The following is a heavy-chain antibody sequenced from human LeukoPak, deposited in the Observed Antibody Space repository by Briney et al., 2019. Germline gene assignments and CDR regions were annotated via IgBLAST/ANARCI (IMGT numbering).Heavy chain of an antibody. CDR3: ARDYYDSSGSLNWFDP. Sequence: SQTLSLTCTVSGGSISSGGYYWSWIRQPPGKGLEWIGSIYYSGSTYYNPSLKSRVTISVDTSKNQFSLKLSSVTAADTAVYYCARDYYDSSGSLNWFDPWGQGTLVTVSS. V-gene: IGHV4-39*07. CDR1: GGSISSGGYY. J-gene: IGHJ5*02. CDR2: IYYSGST. D-gene: IGHD3-22*01.